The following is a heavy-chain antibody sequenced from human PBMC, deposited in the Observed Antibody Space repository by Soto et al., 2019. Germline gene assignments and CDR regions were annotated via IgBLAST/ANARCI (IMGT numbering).Heavy chain of an antibody. CDR1: GGPYSKYS. CDR3: ARSLIGDYYDSDGLDN. CDR2: IIPIFDIT. V-gene: IGHV1-69*02. J-gene: IGHJ4*02. Sequence: QVQLVQSGTEVKKPGSSVTVSCKASGGPYSKYSISWVRQAPGQGLEWMGRIIPIFDITNYAQKFQGRVTMTADKSTSTVCMDLSSLRSEDTAVYYCARSLIGDYYDSDGLDNWGQRTLVTVSS. D-gene: IGHD3-22*01.